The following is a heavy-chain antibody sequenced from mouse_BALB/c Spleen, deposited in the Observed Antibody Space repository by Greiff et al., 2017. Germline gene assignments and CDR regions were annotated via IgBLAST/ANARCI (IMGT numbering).Heavy chain of an antibody. D-gene: IGHD2-1*01. CDR1: GFTFSSYY. V-gene: IGHV5-6-2*01. Sequence: EVKVVESGGGLVKLGGSLKLSCAASGFTFSSYYMSWVRQTPEKRLELVAAINSNGGSTYYPVTVKGRFTISRDNAKNTLYLQMSSLKSEDTALYYCARQGYGNYVVAYWGQGTLVTVSA. CDR2: INSNGGST. CDR3: ARQGYGNYVVAY. J-gene: IGHJ3*01.